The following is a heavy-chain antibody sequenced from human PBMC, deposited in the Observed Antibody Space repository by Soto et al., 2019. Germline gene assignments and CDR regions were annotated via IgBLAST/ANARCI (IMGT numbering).Heavy chain of an antibody. J-gene: IGHJ4*02. CDR1: GFTFVSHG. Sequence: SLRLSCAASGFTFVSHGMHLVRQAPGKGLEWVALISYDGSNEYYADSVNGRFTISRDNSKNTLYLQMNSLRAEDTAVYYCAKDIKQWLLNSYFDYWGQGTMVTVSS. V-gene: IGHV3-30-3*02. CDR3: AKDIKQWLLNSYFDY. D-gene: IGHD6-19*01. CDR2: ISYDGSNE.